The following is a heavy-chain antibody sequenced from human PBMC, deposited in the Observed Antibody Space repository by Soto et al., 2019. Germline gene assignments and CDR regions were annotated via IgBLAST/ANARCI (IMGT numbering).Heavy chain of an antibody. V-gene: IGHV1-8*01. CDR3: VRGGFLSHDHVIIAPATLGFDP. Sequence: ASVKVSCKASGYTFTTYDINWVRQAPGQGLEWMGWMNPNRTNTGYAEKFQGRVTMTRDTSISTAYMELSSLRYDDTAVYYCVRGGFLSHDHVIIAPATLGFDPWGQGTLVPVS. CDR2: MNPNRTNT. D-gene: IGHD2-2*01. CDR1: GYTFTTYD. J-gene: IGHJ5*02.